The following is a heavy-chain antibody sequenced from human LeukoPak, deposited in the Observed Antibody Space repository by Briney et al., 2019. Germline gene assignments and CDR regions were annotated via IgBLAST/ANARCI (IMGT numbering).Heavy chain of an antibody. CDR1: GYSISSGYS. V-gene: IGHV4-38-2*01. D-gene: IGHD1-26*01. CDR2: IYHSGNT. CDR3: ASQNLYTGNYHDNDY. J-gene: IGHJ4*02. Sequence: PSETLSLTCAVSGYSISSGYSWGWIRQPPGKGLEWIGTIYHSGNTYYNPSLKSRVTISVDTSKNQFSLKLSSVTAADTAVYYCASQNLYTGNYHDNDYWGQGTLVTVSS.